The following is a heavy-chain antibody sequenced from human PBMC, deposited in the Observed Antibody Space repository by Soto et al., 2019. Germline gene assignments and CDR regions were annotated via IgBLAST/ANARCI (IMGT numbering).Heavy chain of an antibody. V-gene: IGHV3-23*01. D-gene: IGHD6-19*01. CDR2: ISGSGGST. CDR1: GGTFRSYA. CDR3: AKYYSSGWPPKGWFDP. Sequence: PGGSQRLSSTASGGTFRSYAMSWVRQAPGKGLEWVSAISGSGGSTYYADSVKGRFTISRDNSKNTLYLQMNSLRAEDTAVYYCAKYYSSGWPPKGWFDPWGQGTLVTVSS. J-gene: IGHJ5*02.